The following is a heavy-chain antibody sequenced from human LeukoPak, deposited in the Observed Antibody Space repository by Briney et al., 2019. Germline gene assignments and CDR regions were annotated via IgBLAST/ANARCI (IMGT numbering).Heavy chain of an antibody. D-gene: IGHD4-17*01. CDR3: ASPNDYGDMAAFDI. V-gene: IGHV4-4*02. Sequence: SGTLSLTCAVSGCSISSSNWWSWVRQPPGTGLEWVGEIYHSGSTNYNPSLKSRVTISVDKSKNQFSLKLSSVTAADTAVYYCASPNDYGDMAAFDIWGQGTMVTVSS. CDR2: IYHSGST. CDR1: GCSISSSNW. J-gene: IGHJ3*02.